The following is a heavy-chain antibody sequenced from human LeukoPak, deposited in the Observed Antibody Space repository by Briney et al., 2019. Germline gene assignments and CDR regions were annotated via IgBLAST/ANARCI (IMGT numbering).Heavy chain of an antibody. CDR2: IYYSGST. V-gene: IGHV4-59*01. J-gene: IGHJ4*02. Sequence: SETLSLTCTVSGGYISSYYWSWIRQPPGXGLEWIGYIYYSGSTNYKPSLKSRVTILVDTSKNQFSLKLSSVTAADTAVYYCARRGFADFDYWGQGTLVTVSS. CDR3: ARRGFADFDY. CDR1: GGYISSYY.